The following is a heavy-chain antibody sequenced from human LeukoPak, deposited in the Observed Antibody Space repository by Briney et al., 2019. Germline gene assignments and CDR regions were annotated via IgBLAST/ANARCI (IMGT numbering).Heavy chain of an antibody. CDR1: GYTFTSYG. CDR3: ARDLRTFRWLHSLGY. D-gene: IGHD5-24*01. J-gene: IGHJ4*02. Sequence: ASVKVSCKASGYTFTSYGISWVRQAPGQGLEWMGWISAYNGNTNYAQKLQGRVTMTTDTSTSTAYVELRSLRSDDTAVYYCARDLRTFRWLHSLGYWGQGTLVTVSS. V-gene: IGHV1-18*01. CDR2: ISAYNGNT.